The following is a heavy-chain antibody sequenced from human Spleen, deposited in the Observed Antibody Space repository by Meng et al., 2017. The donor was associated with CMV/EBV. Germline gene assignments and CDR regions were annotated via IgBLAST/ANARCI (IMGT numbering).Heavy chain of an antibody. Sequence: GESLKISCAASGFTFSSYAMSWVRQAPGKGLEWVSAISGSGGSTYYADSVKGRFTISRDNAKNSLYLQMNSLRAEDTAVYYCARGPTGTTFFPYFDYWGQGTLVTVSS. V-gene: IGHV3-23*01. J-gene: IGHJ4*02. D-gene: IGHD1-7*01. CDR2: ISGSGGST. CDR3: ARGPTGTTFFPYFDY. CDR1: GFTFSSYA.